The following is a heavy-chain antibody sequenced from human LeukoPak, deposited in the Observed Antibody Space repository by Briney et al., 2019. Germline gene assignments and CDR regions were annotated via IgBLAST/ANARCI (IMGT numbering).Heavy chain of an antibody. J-gene: IGHJ4*02. CDR1: GGSISSSSYY. V-gene: IGHV4-39*07. CDR3: ARDPLTIFGVVIVGIFDY. Sequence: SETLSLTCTVSGGSISSSSYYWGWIRQPPGKGLEWIGSIYYSGSTYYNPSLKSRVTISVDTSKNQFSLKLSSVTAADTAVYYCARDPLTIFGVVIVGIFDYWGQGTLVTVSS. D-gene: IGHD3-3*01. CDR2: IYYSGST.